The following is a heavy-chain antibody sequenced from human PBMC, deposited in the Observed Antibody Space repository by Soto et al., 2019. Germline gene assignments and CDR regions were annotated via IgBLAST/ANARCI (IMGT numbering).Heavy chain of an antibody. D-gene: IGHD6-13*01. CDR2: ISNNGGST. CDR1: GFTFSSYA. CDR3: VKVRGHSGWYVLDY. J-gene: IGHJ4*02. V-gene: IGHV3-23*01. Sequence: GGSLRLSCAASGFTFSSYALTWARQAPGKGLEWVSAISNNGGSTYYADSVKGRFTVSRDNSKNTLYLQMNSLRAEDTAVYYCVKVRGHSGWYVLDYWGQGTLVIVSS.